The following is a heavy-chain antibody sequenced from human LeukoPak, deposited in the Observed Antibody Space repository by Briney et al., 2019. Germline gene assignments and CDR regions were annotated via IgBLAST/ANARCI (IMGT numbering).Heavy chain of an antibody. D-gene: IGHD6-6*01. V-gene: IGHV3-30*02. CDR1: GFTFSRYG. CDR3: ARDPPLVRSSSADFDY. J-gene: IGHJ4*02. Sequence: GGSLRLSCAASGFTFSRYGMHWVRQAPGKGLEWVAFIRYDGSNKYYADSLKGRFTISRDNSKNTLSLQMNSLRAEDTAVYYCARDPPLVRSSSADFDYWGQGTLVTVSS. CDR2: IRYDGSNK.